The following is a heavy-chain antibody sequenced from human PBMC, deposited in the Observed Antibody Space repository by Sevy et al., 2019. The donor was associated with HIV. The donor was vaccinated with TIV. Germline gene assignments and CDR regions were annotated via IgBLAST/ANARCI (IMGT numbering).Heavy chain of an antibody. CDR2: IYYSGST. D-gene: IGHD2-2*01. CDR3: ARARGSSTSWYHYGMDV. J-gene: IGHJ6*02. CDR1: GGSISSGGYY. Sequence: TLSLTCTVSGGSISSGGYYWSWIRQHPGKGLEWIGYIYYSGSTYYNPSLKSRVIISVDTSKNQFSLKLSSVTAEDTAVYYCARARGSSTSWYHYGMDVWGQGTTVTVSS. V-gene: IGHV4-31*03.